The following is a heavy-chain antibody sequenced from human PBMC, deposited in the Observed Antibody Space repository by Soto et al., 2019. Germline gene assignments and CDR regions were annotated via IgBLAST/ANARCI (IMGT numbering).Heavy chain of an antibody. V-gene: IGHV5-51*01. D-gene: IGHD1-1*01. J-gene: IGHJ3*02. CDR3: ARHHRNDPGQFDI. CDR1: GYTFTSHW. CDR2: IYPGDYET. Sequence: GESLKISCKGSGYTFTSHWIGWVRQMPGKGLEWMGIIYPGDYETRYSPSFEGQIFVSVDKSITTAYLQWSSLKASDTAMYFCARHHRNDPGQFDIWGQGTVVTVSS.